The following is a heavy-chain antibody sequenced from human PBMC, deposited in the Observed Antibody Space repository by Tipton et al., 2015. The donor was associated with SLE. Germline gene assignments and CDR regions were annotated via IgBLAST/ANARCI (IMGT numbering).Heavy chain of an antibody. CDR1: GYTFTSYG. D-gene: IGHD3-10*01. CDR2: ISAYNGNT. Sequence: QLVQSGAEVKKPGASVKVSCKASGYTFTSYGISWVRQAPGQGLEWMGWISAYNGNTNYAQKLQGRVTMTTDTSTSTAHMELRSLRSDDTAVYYCARARRGGSGSYTLFDYWGQGTLVTVSS. CDR3: ARARRGGSGSYTLFDY. V-gene: IGHV1-18*01. J-gene: IGHJ4*02.